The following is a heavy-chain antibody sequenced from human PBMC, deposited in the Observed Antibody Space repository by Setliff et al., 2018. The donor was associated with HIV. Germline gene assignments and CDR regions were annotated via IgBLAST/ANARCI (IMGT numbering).Heavy chain of an antibody. CDR1: GYIFTTYC. Sequence: GASVKVSCKASGYIFTTYCMHWVRQAPGQGLEWMGIINPSGGSTGYAQKFQGRVTMTRDTSISTAYMELSRLRSDDTAVYYCARDLTGDLFFDYWGQGTLVTVSS. CDR2: INPSGGST. V-gene: IGHV1-46*01. CDR3: ARDLTGDLFFDY. D-gene: IGHD3-9*01. J-gene: IGHJ4*02.